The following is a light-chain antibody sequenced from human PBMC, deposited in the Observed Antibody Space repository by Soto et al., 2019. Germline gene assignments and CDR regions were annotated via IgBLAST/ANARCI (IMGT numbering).Light chain of an antibody. V-gene: IGLV4-60*03. Sequence: QAVVTQSSSASASLGSSVKLTCTLSSGHSTYIIAWHQQQPGKAPRYLMKVEGRGSYNKGSGVPDRFSGSSYGTDRYLTISNLQSEDEADYFCETWGSNTHVFGTGTKLTV. CDR2: VEGRGSY. CDR1: SGHSTYI. CDR3: ETWGSNTHV. J-gene: IGLJ1*01.